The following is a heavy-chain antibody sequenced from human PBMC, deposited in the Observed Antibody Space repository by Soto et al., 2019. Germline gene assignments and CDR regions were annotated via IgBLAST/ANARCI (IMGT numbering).Heavy chain of an antibody. Sequence: EVQLVESGGGLVKPGGSLRLSCAASGFTFSSYSINWVRQAPGKGLEWVSSSTSSRSYIYYADSVKGRFTISRDNAKHALYLQMNSLRAEDTAVYYCARDLVTMRITMVRGVFDYWGQGTLVTVSS. CDR2: STSSRSYI. D-gene: IGHD3-10*01. CDR1: GFTFSSYS. CDR3: ARDLVTMRITMVRGVFDY. J-gene: IGHJ4*02. V-gene: IGHV3-21*01.